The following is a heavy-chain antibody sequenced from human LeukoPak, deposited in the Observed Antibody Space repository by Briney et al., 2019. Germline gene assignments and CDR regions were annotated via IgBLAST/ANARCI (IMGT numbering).Heavy chain of an antibody. CDR2: ISYDGSNK. D-gene: IGHD3-10*01. V-gene: IGHV3-30-3*01. J-gene: IGHJ6*04. CDR3: AKDYGGADPYYMDV. Sequence: GGSLRLSCAASGFTFSSYAMHWVRQAPGKGLEWVAVISYDGSNKYYADSVKGRFTISRDNSKNTLYLQMNSLRAEDTDVYYCAKDYGGADPYYMDVWGKGTTVIVSS. CDR1: GFTFSSYA.